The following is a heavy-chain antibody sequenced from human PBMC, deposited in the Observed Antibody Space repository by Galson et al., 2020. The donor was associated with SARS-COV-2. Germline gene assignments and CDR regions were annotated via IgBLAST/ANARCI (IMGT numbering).Heavy chain of an antibody. CDR2: ITWNSGRI. J-gene: IGHJ4*02. D-gene: IGHD6-19*01. V-gene: IGHV3-9*01. Sequence: GGSLRLSCAASGFTFDDYAMHWVRQGPGKGLEWVSSITWNSGRIAYADSVKGRFTISRDNAKNSLYLQMNSLRAEDTAMYYCAKGPNSYSSAWFGIDYWGQGTLVTVSS. CDR1: GFTFDDYA. CDR3: AKGPNSYSSAWFGIDY.